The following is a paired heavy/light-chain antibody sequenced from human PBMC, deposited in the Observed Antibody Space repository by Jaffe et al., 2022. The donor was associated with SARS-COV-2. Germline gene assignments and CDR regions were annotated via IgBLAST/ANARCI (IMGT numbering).Light chain of an antibody. V-gene: IGLV2-14*01. CDR1: SSDVGGYNY. Sequence: QSALTQPASVSGSPGQSITISCTGTSSDVGGYNYVSWYQQHPGKAPKLMIYEVSNRPSGVPDRFSGSKSGNTASLTISGLQAEDEADYYCSSYTSSSTLVVFGGGTKLTVL. CDR2: EVS. CDR3: SSYTSSSTLVV. J-gene: IGLJ2*01.
Heavy chain of an antibody. V-gene: IGHV3-11*01. CDR2: ISSSGSTI. CDR1: GFTFSDYY. CDR3: ARAQGYSGYDCLDY. Sequence: QVQLVESGGGLVKPGGSLRLSCAASGFTFSDYYMSWIRQAPGKGLEWVSYISSSGSTIYYADSVKGRFTISRDNAKNSLYLQMNSLRAEDTAVYYCARAQGYSGYDCLDYWGQGTLVTVSS. D-gene: IGHD5-12*01. J-gene: IGHJ4*02.